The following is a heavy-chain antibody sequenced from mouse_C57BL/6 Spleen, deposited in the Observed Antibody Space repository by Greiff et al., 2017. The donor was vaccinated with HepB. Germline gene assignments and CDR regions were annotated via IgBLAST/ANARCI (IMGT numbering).Heavy chain of an antibody. V-gene: IGHV5-9-1*02. CDR1: GFTFSSYA. CDR3: TRDYDYGGFAY. Sequence: EVKLMESGAGLVKPGGSLKLSCAASGFTFSSYAMSWVRQTPEKRLEWVAYISSGGDYIYYADTVEGRFTISRDNARNTLYLQMSSLKSEDTAMYYCTRDYDYGGFAYWGQGTLVTVSA. J-gene: IGHJ3*01. CDR2: ISSGGDYI. D-gene: IGHD2-4*01.